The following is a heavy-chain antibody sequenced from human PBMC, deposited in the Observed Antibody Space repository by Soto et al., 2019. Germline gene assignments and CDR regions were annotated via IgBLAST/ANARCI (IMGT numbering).Heavy chain of an antibody. V-gene: IGHV1-18*01. CDR3: ARSGSSWNLRECAS. D-gene: IGHD6-13*01. J-gene: IGHJ5*02. CDR2: ISAYNGNI. CDR1: AYTFTNYG. Sequence: QVQLVQSGGEVKKPGASVKVSCKASAYTFTNYGISWVRQAPGQGLEWMGWISAYNGNINYAQKFRGRVTMTTDTSTSSAYLEERSLRSDDTAVYYCARSGSSWNLRECASWGQGTLVTVSS.